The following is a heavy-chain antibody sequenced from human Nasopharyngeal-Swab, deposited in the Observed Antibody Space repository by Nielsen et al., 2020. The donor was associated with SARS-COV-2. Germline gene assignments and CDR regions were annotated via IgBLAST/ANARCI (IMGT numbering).Heavy chain of an antibody. V-gene: IGHV3-30*03. J-gene: IGHJ5*02. CDR3: ARADFSGGSCYQNWFDP. Sequence: GESLKISCVASGFSFSSSGMQWVRQAPGKGMEWVAVISYDGSNKYYAESVKGRFTISRDNSKNTLYLQMNSLRAEDTAVYYCARADFSGGSCYQNWFDPWGQGTLVTVSS. D-gene: IGHD2-15*01. CDR2: ISYDGSNK. CDR1: GFSFSSSG.